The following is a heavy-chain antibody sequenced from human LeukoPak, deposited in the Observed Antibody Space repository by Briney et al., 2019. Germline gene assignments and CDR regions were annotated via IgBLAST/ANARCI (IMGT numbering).Heavy chain of an antibody. CDR1: GFTFSSYA. D-gene: IGHD1-26*01. J-gene: IGHJ1*01. CDR3: ARDRGGRYMYLQH. CDR2: INSDGDSA. V-gene: IGHV3-20*04. Sequence: GGSLRLSCAASGFTFSSYAMSWVRQAPGKGLEWVSGINSDGDSAGYADSVKGRFTISRDNRKNSLHLQMNRLRAEDTALYYCARDRGGRYMYLQHWGQGTLVTVSS.